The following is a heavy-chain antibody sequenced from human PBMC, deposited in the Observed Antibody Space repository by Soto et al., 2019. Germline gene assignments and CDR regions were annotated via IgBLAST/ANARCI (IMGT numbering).Heavy chain of an antibody. CDR1: GFTFSSYS. CDR2: ISSSSSYI. J-gene: IGHJ4*02. V-gene: IGHV3-21*01. Sequence: PGGSLRLSCAASGFTFSSYSMNWVRQAPGKGLEWVSSISSSSSYIYYADSVKGRFTISRDNAKNSLYLQMNSLRAEDTAVYYCARERYSSGWYPLDFDYWGQGTLVTVSS. D-gene: IGHD6-19*01. CDR3: ARERYSSGWYPLDFDY.